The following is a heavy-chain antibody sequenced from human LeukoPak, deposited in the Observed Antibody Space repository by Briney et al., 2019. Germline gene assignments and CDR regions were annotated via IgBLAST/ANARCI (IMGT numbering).Heavy chain of an antibody. Sequence: SETLSLTCAVYGGSFSGYYWSWIRQPPGKGLEWIGYIYYSGSTNYNPSLKSRVTISVDTSKNQFSLKLSSVTAADTAVYYCARGDSSSPDYWGQGTLVTVSS. CDR3: ARGDSSSPDY. V-gene: IGHV4-59*01. CDR2: IYYSGST. D-gene: IGHD6-13*01. J-gene: IGHJ4*02. CDR1: GGSFSGYY.